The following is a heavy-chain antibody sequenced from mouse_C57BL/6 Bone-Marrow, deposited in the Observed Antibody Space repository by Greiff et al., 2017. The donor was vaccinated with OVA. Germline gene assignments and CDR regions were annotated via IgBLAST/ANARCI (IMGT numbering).Heavy chain of an antibody. CDR1: GFSLTSYG. CDR3: ARHGDDPYWYFDV. V-gene: IGHV2-6-1*01. J-gene: IGHJ1*03. CDR2: IWSDGST. Sequence: VQLQQSGPGLVAPSQRLSITCTVSGFSLTSYGVHWVRQPPGKGLEWLVVIWSDGSTTYNSALKSRLSISKDNSKSQVFLKMNSLQTDDTAMYYCARHGDDPYWYFDVWGTGTTVTVSS.